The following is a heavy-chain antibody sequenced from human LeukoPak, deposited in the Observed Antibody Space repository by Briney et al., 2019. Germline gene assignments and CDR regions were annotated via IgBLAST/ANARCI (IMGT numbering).Heavy chain of an antibody. CDR1: GFTFSSYD. J-gene: IGHJ6*02. CDR2: IGTAGDT. CDR3: ARGSQGSGSYFYGMNV. V-gene: IGHV3-13*01. Sequence: GGSLRLSCAASGFTFSSYDMHWVRQATGKGLEWVSTIGTAGDTYYPGSVKGRFTISRENAKNSLYLQMNSLRAGDTAVYYCARGSQGSGSYFYGMNVWGQGTTVTVSS. D-gene: IGHD3-10*01.